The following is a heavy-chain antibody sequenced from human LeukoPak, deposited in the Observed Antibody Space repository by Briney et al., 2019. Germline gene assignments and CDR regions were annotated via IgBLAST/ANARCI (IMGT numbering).Heavy chain of an antibody. D-gene: IGHD3-22*01. CDR3: AREGYYYDSSGYYYAAFDI. CDR2: INSGGSST. CDR1: GFTFSSYW. Sequence: PGGSLRLSCAASGFTFSSYWMHWVRQAPGKGLVWVSRINSGGSSTSYADSVKGRFTISRDNAKNTLYLQMNSLRAEDTAVYYCAREGYYYDSSGYYYAAFDIWGQGTMVTVSS. J-gene: IGHJ3*02. V-gene: IGHV3-74*01.